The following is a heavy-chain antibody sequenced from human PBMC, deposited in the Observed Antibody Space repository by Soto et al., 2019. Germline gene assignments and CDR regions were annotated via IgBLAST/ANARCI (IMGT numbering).Heavy chain of an antibody. J-gene: IGHJ6*02. CDR2: IIPIFGTA. D-gene: IGHD6-13*01. CDR1: GGTFSSYA. V-gene: IGHV1-69*01. Sequence: QVQLVQSGAEVKKPGSLVKVSCMASGGTFSSYAISWVRQAPGQGLEWMGGIIPIFGTANYAQKFQGRVTITADESTSTAYMELSSLRSEDTAVYYCARSSSSWYFMRYYYYGMDVWGQGTTVTVSS. CDR3: ARSSSSWYFMRYYYYGMDV.